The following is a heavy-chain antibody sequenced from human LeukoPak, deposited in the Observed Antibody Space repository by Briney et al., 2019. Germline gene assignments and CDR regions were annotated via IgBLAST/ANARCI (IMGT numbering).Heavy chain of an antibody. D-gene: IGHD4-11*01. V-gene: IGHV4-38-2*02. CDR2: IYHSGST. J-gene: IGHJ5*02. CDR3: ASGNYSNTPYNWFDP. Sequence: AETLSLTCTVSGYSISSGYYWGWIRQPPGKGLEWIGSIYHSGSTYYTPSLKSRVTISVDTSKNQFSLKLSSVTAADTAVYYCASGNYSNTPYNWFDPWGQGTLVTVSS. CDR1: GYSISSGYY.